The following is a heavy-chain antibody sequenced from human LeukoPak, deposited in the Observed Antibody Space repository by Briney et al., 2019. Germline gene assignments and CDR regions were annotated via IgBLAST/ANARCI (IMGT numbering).Heavy chain of an antibody. Sequence: PGGSLRLSCVASGFAFSSYSKNWVRQAPGKGLEWVSSISTSSSYIYYADSVKGRFTISRDNADNSLFLQMNSLRAEDTAVYYCAREAYGSGSYYSAPVDYWGQGTLVTVSS. CDR2: ISTSSSYI. J-gene: IGHJ4*02. CDR1: GFAFSSYS. V-gene: IGHV3-21*01. D-gene: IGHD3-10*01. CDR3: AREAYGSGSYYSAPVDY.